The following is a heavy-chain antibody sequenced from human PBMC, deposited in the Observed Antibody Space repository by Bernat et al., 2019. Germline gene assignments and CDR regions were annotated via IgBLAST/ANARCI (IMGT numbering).Heavy chain of an antibody. CDR3: ARDCPKIVVGWFDP. D-gene: IGHD3-22*01. CDR1: GYTFTNYW. V-gene: IGHV1-46*03. CDR2: INPKDGNR. J-gene: IGHJ5*02. Sequence: QVQLVQSGAEVKKPGASVTLSCKASGYTFTNYWMYWVRQAPGQGLEWMGIINPKDGNRNYAQKFQGRVTMTTDTSTSTGYKELSSLGSEDTAVYYCARDCPKIVVGWFDPWGPGTLVTVSS.